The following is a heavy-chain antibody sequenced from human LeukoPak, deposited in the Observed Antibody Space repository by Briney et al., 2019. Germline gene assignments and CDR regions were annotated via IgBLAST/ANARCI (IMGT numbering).Heavy chain of an antibody. CDR1: GGTFSSYA. D-gene: IGHD2-15*01. CDR3: ALRRYCSGGSCYSGNY. CDR2: IIPIFGTA. J-gene: IGHJ4*02. V-gene: IGHV1-69*13. Sequence: SVKVSCKASGGTFSSYAISWVRQAPGQGLEWMGGIIPIFGTANYAQKFQGRVTITADESTSTAYMELSSLRSEDKAVYYCALRRYCSGGSCYSGNYWGQGTLVTVSS.